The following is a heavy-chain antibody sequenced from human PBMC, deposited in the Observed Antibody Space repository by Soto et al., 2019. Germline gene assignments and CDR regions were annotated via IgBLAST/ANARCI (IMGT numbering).Heavy chain of an antibody. CDR2: INPSGGST. J-gene: IGHJ5*01. V-gene: IGHV1-46*01. CDR3: ARDLFWFVEVAVAAQGHS. CDR1: GYTFTSYY. Sequence: GASVKVSCKASGYTFTSYYMHWVRQAPGQGLEWMGIINPSGGSTSYAQKFQGRVTMTRDTSTSTVYMELSSLRSEDTAVYYCARDLFWFVEVAVAAQGHSWRHATLVTVS. D-gene: IGHD2-15*01.